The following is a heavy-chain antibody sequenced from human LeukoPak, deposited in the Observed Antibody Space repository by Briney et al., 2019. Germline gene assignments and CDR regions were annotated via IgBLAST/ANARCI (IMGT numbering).Heavy chain of an antibody. J-gene: IGHJ6*03. D-gene: IGHD5-18*01. CDR1: GFIFSKYW. Sequence: GGSLRLSCAASGFIFSKYWMTWVRQAPGKGLEWVANIQQDGSEKYYVDSVEGRFTISRGNAKNSVYLQMNSLRAEDAAVYYCARCGVTAVSGTNYYYYMDVWGRGTAATVSS. V-gene: IGHV3-7*01. CDR3: ARCGVTAVSGTNYYYYMDV. CDR2: IQQDGSEK.